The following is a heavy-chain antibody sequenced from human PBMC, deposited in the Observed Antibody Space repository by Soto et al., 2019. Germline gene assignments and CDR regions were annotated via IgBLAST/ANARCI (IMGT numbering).Heavy chain of an antibody. CDR1: GFTFSTYG. J-gene: IGHJ5*02. V-gene: IGHV3-23*01. CDR2: ITGSGGST. CDR3: AKGATSSRVYNWFDP. Sequence: GGSLRLSCAASGFTFSTYGMSWVRQAPGKGLEWVSAITGSGGSTYYADSVKGRFTISRDNSENTLYLQMNSLRAEDTAVYYCAKGATSSRVYNWFDPWGQGTLVTV. D-gene: IGHD2-2*01.